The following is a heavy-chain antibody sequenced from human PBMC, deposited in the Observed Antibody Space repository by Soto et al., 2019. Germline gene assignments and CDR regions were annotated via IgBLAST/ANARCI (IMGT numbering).Heavy chain of an antibody. J-gene: IGHJ6*02. V-gene: IGHV1-2*04. CDR3: ARNVVAGDYYYGMDV. CDR1: GYTFTGYY. D-gene: IGHD2-21*01. CDR2: INPNSGGT. Sequence: ASAKVSCKASGYTFTGYYMHWVRQAPGQGLEWMGWINPNSGGTNYAQKFQGWVTMTRDTSISTAYMELSRLRSDDTAVYYCARNVVAGDYYYGMDVWGQGTTVTVSS.